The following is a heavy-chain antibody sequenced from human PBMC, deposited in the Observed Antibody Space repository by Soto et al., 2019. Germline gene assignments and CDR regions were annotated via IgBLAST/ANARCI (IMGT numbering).Heavy chain of an antibody. CDR3: AREKKQQLVEWYFDY. V-gene: IGHV3-33*01. J-gene: IGHJ4*02. D-gene: IGHD6-13*01. CDR1: GFTFSSYG. CDR2: IWYDGSNK. Sequence: SLRLSCAASGFTFSSYGMHWVRQAPGKGLEWVAVIWYDGSNKYYADSVKGRFTISRDNSKNTLYLQMNSLRAEDTAVYYCAREKKQQLVEWYFDYWGQGTLVTVSS.